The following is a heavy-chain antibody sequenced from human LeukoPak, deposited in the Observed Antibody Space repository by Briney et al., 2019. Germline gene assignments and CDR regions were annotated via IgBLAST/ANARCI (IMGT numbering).Heavy chain of an antibody. D-gene: IGHD4-23*01. CDR2: IYYSGST. J-gene: IGHJ4*02. Sequence: SETLSLTCTVSGGSISSYYWSWIRQPPGKGLEWIGYIYYSGSTYYNPSLKSRVTISVDRSKNQFSLKLSSVTAADTAVYYCAREPRGPGYGGIRNWGQGTLVTVSS. V-gene: IGHV4-59*01. CDR1: GGSISSYY. CDR3: AREPRGPGYGGIRN.